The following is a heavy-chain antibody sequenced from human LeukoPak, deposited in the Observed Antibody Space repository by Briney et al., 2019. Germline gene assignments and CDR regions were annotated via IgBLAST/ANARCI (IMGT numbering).Heavy chain of an antibody. Sequence: PGGSLRLSCAASGFTFSSYAMSWVRQAPGKGLEWVSAISGSGGSTYCADSVKGRFTISRDNSKNTLYLQMNSLRAEDTAVYYCAKETPLVLNDFWSGYLGPSVLDYWGQGTLVTVSS. J-gene: IGHJ4*02. CDR3: AKETPLVLNDFWSGYLGPSVLDY. D-gene: IGHD3-3*01. CDR2: ISGSGGST. V-gene: IGHV3-23*01. CDR1: GFTFSSYA.